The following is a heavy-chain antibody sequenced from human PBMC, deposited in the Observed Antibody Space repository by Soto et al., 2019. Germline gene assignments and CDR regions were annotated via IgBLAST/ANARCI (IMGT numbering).Heavy chain of an antibody. CDR3: ARRGRGSHYDY. CDR2: ISGSGGST. V-gene: IGHV3-23*01. Sequence: EVQLLESGGGLVQPGGSLRLSCAASGFTFSSYAMRWVRQAPVKGLEWVSAISGSGGSTYYADSVKGRFTISRDNSKNTLYPQINRLGAQDTGGNYWARRGRGSHYDYWGQGTLVTVSS. CDR1: GFTFSSYA. D-gene: IGHD1-26*01. J-gene: IGHJ4*02.